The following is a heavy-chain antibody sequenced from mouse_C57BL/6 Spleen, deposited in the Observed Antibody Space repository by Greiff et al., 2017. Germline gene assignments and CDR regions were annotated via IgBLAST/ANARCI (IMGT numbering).Heavy chain of an antibody. V-gene: IGHV1-15*01. CDR1: GYTFTDYE. CDR2: IDPETGGT. D-gene: IGHD1-1*02. Sequence: QVHVKQPGAELVRPGASVTLSCKASGYTFTDYEMHWVKQTPVHGLEWIGAIDPETGGTAYNQKFKGKAILTADKSSSTAYMKLRSLTSEDSAVYYCTGYGRDAMDDWGQGTSVTVSS. J-gene: IGHJ4*01. CDR3: TGYGRDAMDD.